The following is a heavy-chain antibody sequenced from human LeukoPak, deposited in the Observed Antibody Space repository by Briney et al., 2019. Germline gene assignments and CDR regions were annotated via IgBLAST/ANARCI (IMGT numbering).Heavy chain of an antibody. CDR2: TYYRSNWYN. Sequence: SQTLSLTCAISGDSVSNNSSAWNWIRRSPSRGLEWLGRTYYRSNWYNDYAVSVKSRITINADTSKNQFSLQLNSVTPEDTAMYYCARAVAYGIGFDPWGQGTLVTVPS. V-gene: IGHV6-1*01. CDR3: ARAVAYGIGFDP. J-gene: IGHJ5*02. D-gene: IGHD2-21*01. CDR1: GDSVSNNSSA.